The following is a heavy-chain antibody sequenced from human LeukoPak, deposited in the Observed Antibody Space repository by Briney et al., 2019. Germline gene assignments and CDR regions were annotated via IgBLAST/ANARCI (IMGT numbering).Heavy chain of an antibody. D-gene: IGHD5-18*01. J-gene: IGHJ4*02. CDR2: IRYDGSNK. Sequence: GGSLRLSCVASGFTFYTYGMHWVRQAPGKGLEWAAFIRYDGSNKYYADSVKGRFTISRDNSKHTLYLQMDSLRVEDTAVYYCARDRVDTAMVRFCYWGQGTLVTVSS. CDR3: ARDRVDTAMVRFCY. CDR1: GFTFYTYG. V-gene: IGHV3-30*02.